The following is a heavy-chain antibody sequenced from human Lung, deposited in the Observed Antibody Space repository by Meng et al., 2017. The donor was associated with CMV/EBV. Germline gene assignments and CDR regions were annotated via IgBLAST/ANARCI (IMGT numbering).Heavy chain of an antibody. CDR2: VSYDGTKT. D-gene: IGHD5-24*01. Sequence: GESLKISCAASGFTFSSFAIHWVRQAPGKGLDWVAVVSYDGTKTYYSDSVKGRFTLSRDNSKNTMYMEMSSLGYEDTAMYYCARARFDGGMDVWGQGTTVXVSS. CDR1: GFTFSSFA. J-gene: IGHJ6*02. CDR3: ARARFDGGMDV. V-gene: IGHV3-30*04.